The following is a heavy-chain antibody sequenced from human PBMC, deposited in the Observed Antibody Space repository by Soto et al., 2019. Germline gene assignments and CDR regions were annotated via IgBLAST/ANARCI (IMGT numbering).Heavy chain of an antibody. Sequence: GGSLRLSCAASGFTFSSYSMNWVRQAPGKGLEWVSSISSSSSYIYYADSVKGRFTISRDNAANSLFLRMASLRAEDTATYYCTRDPNLYCVGAECYVYWGQGTPVTVSS. V-gene: IGHV3-21*01. CDR1: GFTFSSYS. D-gene: IGHD2-21*01. J-gene: IGHJ4*02. CDR2: ISSSSSYI. CDR3: TRDPNLYCVGAECYVY.